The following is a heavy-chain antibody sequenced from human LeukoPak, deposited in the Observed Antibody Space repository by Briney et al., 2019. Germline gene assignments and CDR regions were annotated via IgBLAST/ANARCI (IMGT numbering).Heavy chain of an antibody. V-gene: IGHV3-7*01. D-gene: IGHD3-10*01. CDR1: GFTFSSYW. CDR2: IKQDGSEN. J-gene: IGHJ4*02. Sequence: GGSLRLSCAASGFTFSSYWMTWVRQAPGKGLEWVANIKQDGSENYYVDSVKGRFIISRDNSKNTLYLLMDSLRPEDTAFYYCTKDRLTMSVSGSGSDYWGQGTLLTVSS. CDR3: TKDRLTMSVSGSGSDY.